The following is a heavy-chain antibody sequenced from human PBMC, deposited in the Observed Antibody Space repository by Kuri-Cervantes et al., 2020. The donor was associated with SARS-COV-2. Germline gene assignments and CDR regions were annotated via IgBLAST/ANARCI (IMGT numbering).Heavy chain of an antibody. D-gene: IGHD2-21*01. V-gene: IGHV3-23*01. CDR1: GFAFSNYA. J-gene: IGHJ6*02. Sequence: GGSLRLSCAASGFAFSNYAMSWVRQAPGKGLEWVLGISGSGEITYYADSEKGRFTISRDNSKNTLYLQMNSLRAEDTAVYYCAKVAQLTYCGGDCYFYYYYGMDVWGQGTTVTVSS. CDR3: AKVAQLTYCGGDCYFYYYYGMDV. CDR2: ISGSGEIT.